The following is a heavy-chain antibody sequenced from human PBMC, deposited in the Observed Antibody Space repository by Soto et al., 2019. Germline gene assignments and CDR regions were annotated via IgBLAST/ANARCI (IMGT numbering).Heavy chain of an antibody. D-gene: IGHD6-6*01. CDR1: GFTVSSNY. J-gene: IGHJ3*02. Sequence: LSLTCAASGFTVSSNYMSWVRQAPGKGLEWVSVIYSGGSTYYADSVKGRFTISRDNSKNTLYLQMNSLRAEDTAVYYCARVRIAALRDAFDIWGQGTMVTVSS. CDR2: IYSGGST. V-gene: IGHV3-53*01. CDR3: ARVRIAALRDAFDI.